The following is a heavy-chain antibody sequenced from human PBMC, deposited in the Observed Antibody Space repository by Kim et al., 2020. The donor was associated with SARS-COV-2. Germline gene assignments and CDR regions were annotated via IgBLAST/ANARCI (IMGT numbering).Heavy chain of an antibody. CDR1: GFTFSSFS. CDR3: AAGRVGTTSSFSFDT. J-gene: IGHJ5*02. CDR2: ILSGSGL. D-gene: IGHD6-19*01. Sequence: GGSLRLSCAASGFTFSSFSMAWVRQAPGKGLEWVSSILSGSGLLNAASAKGRFFIFRDNNTKYLWQQMRSMRGEEEAVYYCAAGRVGTTSSFSFDTCGQG. V-gene: IGHV3-21*01.